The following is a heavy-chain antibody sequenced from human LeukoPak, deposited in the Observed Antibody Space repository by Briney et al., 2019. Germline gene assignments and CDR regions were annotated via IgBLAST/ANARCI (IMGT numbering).Heavy chain of an antibody. CDR3: AREARCSGGSCYSYWFDP. CDR2: IYYSGST. J-gene: IGHJ5*02. D-gene: IGHD2-15*01. CDR1: GGSISSYY. V-gene: IGHV4-59*01. Sequence: SETLSLTCTVSGGSISSYYWSWIRQPPGKGLEWIGYIYYSGSTNYNPSLKSRVTISVDTSKNQFSLELSSVTAADTAVYYCAREARCSGGSCYSYWFDPWGQGTLVTVSS.